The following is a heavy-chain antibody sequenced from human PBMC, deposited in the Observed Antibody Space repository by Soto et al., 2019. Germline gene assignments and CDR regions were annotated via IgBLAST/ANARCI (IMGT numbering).Heavy chain of an antibody. CDR2: IVVGSGNT. CDR1: GFTFTSSA. CDR3: ARVDWSTGTGFWSGSPTDV. J-gene: IGHJ6*04. Sequence: SVKVSCKASGFTFTSSAVQWVRQARGQRLEWIGWIVVGSGNTNYAQKFQERVTITRDMSTSTAYMELSSLRSEDTAVYYCARVDWSTGTGFWSGSPTDVWGKGTTVTVSS. V-gene: IGHV1-58*01. D-gene: IGHD3-3*01.